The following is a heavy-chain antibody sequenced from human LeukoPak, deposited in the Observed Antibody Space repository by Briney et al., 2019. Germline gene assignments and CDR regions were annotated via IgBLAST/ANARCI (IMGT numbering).Heavy chain of an antibody. CDR3: AGVGAYCGGDCYSNFDY. CDR1: GYTFTSYD. D-gene: IGHD2-21*02. CDR2: MNPNSGNT. J-gene: IGHJ4*02. Sequence: ASVKVSCKASGYTFTSYDINWVRQATGQGLEWMGWMNPNSGNTGYAQKFQGRVTITADESTSTAYMELSSLRSEDTAVYYCAGVGAYCGGDCYSNFDYWGQGTLVTVSS. V-gene: IGHV1-8*03.